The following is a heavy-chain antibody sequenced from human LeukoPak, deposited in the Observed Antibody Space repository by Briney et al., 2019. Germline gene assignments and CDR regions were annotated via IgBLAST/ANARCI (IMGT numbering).Heavy chain of an antibody. Sequence: GGSLRLSCAASGFTFDDYGMSWVRHVPGKGLEWVSGINWDGTNTGYADSVKGRFTISRDNAKNSLSLQMNSLRAEDTALYYCARVGYYYESSSYSGAFDIWGQGAMVIVSS. J-gene: IGHJ3*02. CDR1: GFTFDDYG. CDR3: ARVGYYYESSSYSGAFDI. D-gene: IGHD3-22*01. V-gene: IGHV3-20*04. CDR2: INWDGTNT.